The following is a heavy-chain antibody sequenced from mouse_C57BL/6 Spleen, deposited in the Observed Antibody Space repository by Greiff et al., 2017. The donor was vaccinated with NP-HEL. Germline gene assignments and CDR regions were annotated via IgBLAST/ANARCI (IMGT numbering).Heavy chain of an antibody. Sequence: EVKLVESGGDLVKPGGSLKLSCAASGFTFSSYGMSWVRQTPDKRLEWVATISSGGSYTYYPDSVKGRFTISRDNAKNTLYLQISSLKSEDTAMYYCARRNYGSSLYWYFDVWGTGTTVTVSS. D-gene: IGHD1-1*01. CDR2: ISSGGSYT. CDR3: ARRNYGSSLYWYFDV. CDR1: GFTFSSYG. V-gene: IGHV5-6*02. J-gene: IGHJ1*03.